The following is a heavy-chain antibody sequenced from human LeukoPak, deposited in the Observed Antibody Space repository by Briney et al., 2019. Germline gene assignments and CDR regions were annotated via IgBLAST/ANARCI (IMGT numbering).Heavy chain of an antibody. Sequence: ASVKVSCKASGYTFTSYDINWVRQATGQGLEWMGWMNPNSGNTGYAQKFQGRVTMTRNTSISTAYMELSSLRSEDTAVYYCARGPHCSSTSCYNLDWFDPWGQGTLVTVSS. J-gene: IGHJ5*02. CDR1: GYTFTSYD. V-gene: IGHV1-8*01. CDR3: ARGPHCSSTSCYNLDWFDP. D-gene: IGHD2-2*02. CDR2: MNPNSGNT.